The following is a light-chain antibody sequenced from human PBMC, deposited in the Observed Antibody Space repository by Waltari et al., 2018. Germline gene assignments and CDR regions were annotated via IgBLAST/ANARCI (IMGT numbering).Light chain of an antibody. CDR1: ISNLGTNY. V-gene: IGLV1-47*01. Sequence: SVLTQPPSASGTPGQRVTISCSGSISNLGTNYVYWYQQFPGTPPKLLIQRNNQRPSGVPDRFSGSKSGTSASLAISGLRSEDEADYYCASWDDSLSVGVFGGGTKLTVL. J-gene: IGLJ3*02. CDR2: RNN. CDR3: ASWDDSLSVGV.